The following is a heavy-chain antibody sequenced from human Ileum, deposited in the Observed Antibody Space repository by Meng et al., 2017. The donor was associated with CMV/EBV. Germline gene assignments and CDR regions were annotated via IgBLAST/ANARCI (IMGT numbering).Heavy chain of an antibody. CDR2: IIPIFGTA. D-gene: IGHD3-10*01. CDR3: ATHGSGSYYKV. CDR1: GGTFRSYA. Sequence: CQASGGTFRSYAISWVRQAPGQGLEWMGGIIPIFGTANYAQKFQGRVTITTDESTSTAYMELSSLRSEDTAVYYCATHGSGSYYKVWGQGTLVTVSS. J-gene: IGHJ4*02. V-gene: IGHV1-69*05.